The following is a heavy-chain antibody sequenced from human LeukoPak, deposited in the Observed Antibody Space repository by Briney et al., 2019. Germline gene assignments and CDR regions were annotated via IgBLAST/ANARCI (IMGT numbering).Heavy chain of an antibody. D-gene: IGHD6-13*01. J-gene: IGHJ4*02. CDR1: GGSISSGGYS. CDR2: IYHSGST. Sequence: SQTLSLTCAVSGGSISSGGYSWSWIRQPPGRGLEWIGYIYHSGSTYYNPSLKSRVTISVDTSRNHFSLKLNSVTAADTAVYYCAAIAAAGGYWGQGTPVTVSS. CDR3: AAIAAAGGY. V-gene: IGHV4-30-2*02.